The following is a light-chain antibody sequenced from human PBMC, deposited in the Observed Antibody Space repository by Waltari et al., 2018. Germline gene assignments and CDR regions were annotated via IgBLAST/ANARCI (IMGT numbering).Light chain of an antibody. Sequence: EIVLTQSPGTLSLSPGERATLSCRASQSVSSSYLNWYQQKPGQPPRLLIYGASNRATGSPERFSGSGSGTDFTLTISRLKPEDFAVYYCQQFDGSLYTFGQGTKLETK. CDR2: GAS. J-gene: IGKJ2*01. CDR3: QQFDGSLYT. V-gene: IGKV3-20*01. CDR1: QSVSSSY.